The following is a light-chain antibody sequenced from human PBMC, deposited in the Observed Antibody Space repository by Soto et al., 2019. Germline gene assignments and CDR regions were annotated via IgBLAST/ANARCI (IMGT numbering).Light chain of an antibody. Sequence: DIQMTQSPSTLSASVGDRVTITCRASQSISSWLAWYQQKPGKAPKLLIYKASSLESGVPSRFSGSGSGTESTLTISSLQADDVATDYCQQENSDPWTFGQGTKVEIK. CDR3: QQENSDPWT. V-gene: IGKV1-5*03. CDR1: QSISSW. CDR2: KAS. J-gene: IGKJ1*01.